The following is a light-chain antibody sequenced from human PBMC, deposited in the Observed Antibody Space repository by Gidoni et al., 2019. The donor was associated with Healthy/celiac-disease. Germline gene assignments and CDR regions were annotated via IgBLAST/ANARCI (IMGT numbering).Light chain of an antibody. J-gene: IGKJ1*01. Sequence: EIVLTQSPATLSLSPGERATLPCRASQSVSSYLAWYQQKPGQAPRLLIYDASNRATGIPARFSGSGSGTDFTLTISSLEPEDFAVYYCQQRSNWPMTFGQXTKVEIK. CDR2: DAS. V-gene: IGKV3-11*01. CDR1: QSVSSY. CDR3: QQRSNWPMT.